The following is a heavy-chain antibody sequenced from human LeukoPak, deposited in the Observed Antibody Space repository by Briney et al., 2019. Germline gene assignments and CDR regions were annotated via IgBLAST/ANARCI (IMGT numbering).Heavy chain of an antibody. J-gene: IGHJ4*02. Sequence: GGSLRLSCAASGFTFGSYAMSWVRQAPGKGLEWVSGISGSGDNTYYADSVKGQFTISRDNSKNTLYVQVNSLGTEDTAAYYCAKGSYYDSSGSFYFDYWGQGTLVTVSS. D-gene: IGHD3-22*01. V-gene: IGHV3-23*01. CDR2: ISGSGDNT. CDR1: GFTFGSYA. CDR3: AKGSYYDSSGSFYFDY.